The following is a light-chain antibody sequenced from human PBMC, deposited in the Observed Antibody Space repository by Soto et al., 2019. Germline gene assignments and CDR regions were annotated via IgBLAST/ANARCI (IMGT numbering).Light chain of an antibody. Sequence: DIYMTQSPSTLSASVGDRVPITCRASQRISSWLAWYQQNPGKAPKLLIYEASTLEGGVPSRFSGTGSGTEFTLTISSLQPDEFATYYCQQYHSYSWTVGQGTKVDIK. CDR1: QRISSW. V-gene: IGKV1-5*03. J-gene: IGKJ1*01. CDR3: QQYHSYSWT. CDR2: EAS.